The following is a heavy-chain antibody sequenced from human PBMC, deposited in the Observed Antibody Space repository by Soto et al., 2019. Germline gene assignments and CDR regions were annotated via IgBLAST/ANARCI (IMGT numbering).Heavy chain of an antibody. V-gene: IGHV4-59*02. CDR2: ITYSGST. CDR1: GAYVGSYY. Sequence: SETLSLTCTVSGAYVGSYYWSWIRQPPGKGLEWIGYITYSGSTNYAPSLKSQITISADTSKNQVSLKLSSVTAADTAVYYCTKILSGGGSFDIWGQGTMVTVSS. D-gene: IGHD3-16*01. CDR3: TKILSGGGSFDI. J-gene: IGHJ3*02.